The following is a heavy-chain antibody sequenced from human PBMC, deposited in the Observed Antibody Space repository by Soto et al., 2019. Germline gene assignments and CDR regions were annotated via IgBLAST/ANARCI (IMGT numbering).Heavy chain of an antibody. CDR2: ISYDGSNK. CDR3: ARDEYGYWYFAL. CDR1: GFTFSSYA. V-gene: IGHV3-30-3*01. J-gene: IGHJ2*01. D-gene: IGHD4-17*01. Sequence: QVQLVESGGGVVQPGRSLRLSCAASGFTFSSYAMHWVRQAPGKGLEWVAVISYDGSNKYYADSVKGRFTISRDNSKNTLYLQMNSLRAEDTAVYYCARDEYGYWYFALWGRGTLVTVSS.